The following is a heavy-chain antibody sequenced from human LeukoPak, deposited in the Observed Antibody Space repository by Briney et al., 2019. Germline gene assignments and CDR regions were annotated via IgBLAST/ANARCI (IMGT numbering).Heavy chain of an antibody. CDR1: GGSFSGYY. D-gene: IGHD2-2*01. CDR3: ARGRVVPAAYFDY. V-gene: IGHV4-34*01. CDR2: INHSGST. Sequence: PSETLSLTCAVYGGSFSGYYWSWIRQPPGKGLEWIGEINHSGSTNYNPSLKSRVTISVDTSKNQFSLKLSSVTAADTAVYYCARGRVVPAAYFDYWGQGTLVTVSS. J-gene: IGHJ4*02.